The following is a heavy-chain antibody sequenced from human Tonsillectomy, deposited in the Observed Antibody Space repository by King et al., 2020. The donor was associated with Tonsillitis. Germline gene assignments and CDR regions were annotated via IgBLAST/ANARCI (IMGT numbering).Heavy chain of an antibody. CDR1: GFTFSNYA. CDR2: IYSGDSMT. Sequence: EVQLQESGGGLVQPGGSLRLSCAASGFTFSNYAMTWVRQTPGKGLEWVSLIYSGDSMTYYADSVKGRFTISRDHSKNKLFLQMNSLRAEDTAVYYCAKGMYSSGWTPLDYWGQGTLVTVSS. D-gene: IGHD6-19*01. CDR3: AKGMYSSGWTPLDY. J-gene: IGHJ4*02. V-gene: IGHV3-23*03.